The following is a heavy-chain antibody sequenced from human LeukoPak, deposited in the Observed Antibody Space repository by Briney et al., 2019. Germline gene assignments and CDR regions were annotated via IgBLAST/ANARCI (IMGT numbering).Heavy chain of an antibody. V-gene: IGHV4-59*01. CDR3: ARGRSGGDWFDS. J-gene: IGHJ5*01. D-gene: IGHD3-10*01. Sequence: SETLSLTCTVFGGSISTYYWTWIRQPPGKGLEWIGYNHYTGSTNHNPSLKSRVTMSVDTAKNQFYMKLRTVTAADTAVYYRARGRSGGDWFDSWGQGTLVTVSS. CDR2: NHYTGST. CDR1: GGSISTYY.